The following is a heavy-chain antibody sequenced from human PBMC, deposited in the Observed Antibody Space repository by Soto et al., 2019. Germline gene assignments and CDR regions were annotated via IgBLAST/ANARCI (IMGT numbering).Heavy chain of an antibody. D-gene: IGHD6-6*01. Sequence: QVQLVQSGAEVKKPGSSVKVSCRASGGTFSSYAVSWVRQAPGQGLEWMGVIIPLLNTPKYVQKFQGRVTITADASATTAYMELRSLRSEDTAVYYCARESSSPNYYYYGMDVWGQGTTVTVSS. CDR2: IIPLLNTP. J-gene: IGHJ6*02. CDR3: ARESSSPNYYYYGMDV. V-gene: IGHV1-69*01. CDR1: GGTFSSYA.